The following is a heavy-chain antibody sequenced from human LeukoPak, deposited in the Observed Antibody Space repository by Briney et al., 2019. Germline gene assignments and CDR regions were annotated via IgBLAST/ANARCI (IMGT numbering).Heavy chain of an antibody. CDR1: GGSISGNYY. CDR3: ARTRNFDI. V-gene: IGHV4-61*02. J-gene: IGHJ3*02. CDR2: ISPSGST. Sequence: PSETLSLTCTVSGGSISGNYYWGWIRQPAGKGLEWIGRISPSGSTKYNPSLKSRVTISVDTSKNQFSLSLSSVTAADPAVYYCARTRNFDIWGQGTMVTVSS.